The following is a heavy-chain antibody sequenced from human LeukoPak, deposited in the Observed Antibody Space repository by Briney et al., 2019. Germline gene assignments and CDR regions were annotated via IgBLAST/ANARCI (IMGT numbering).Heavy chain of an antibody. J-gene: IGHJ4*02. Sequence: ASAKVSCKASGYTFTSYDINWVRQATGQGLEWMGWMNPNSGNTGYAQKFQGRVTMTRNTSISTAYMELSSLRSEDTAVYYCARGPYGAVAGTFGDLDYWGQGTLVTVSS. CDR3: ARGPYGAVAGTFGDLDY. V-gene: IGHV1-8*01. CDR1: GYTFTSYD. CDR2: MNPNSGNT. D-gene: IGHD6-19*01.